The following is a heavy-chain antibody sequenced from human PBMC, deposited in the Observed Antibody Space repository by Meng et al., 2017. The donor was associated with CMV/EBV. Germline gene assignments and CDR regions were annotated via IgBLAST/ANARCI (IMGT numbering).Heavy chain of an antibody. CDR3: AADSIFGSGSFGP. CDR2: IKTKTRGEAT. Sequence: SGFTVSNTYMSWVRQAPGKGLEWVGRIKTKTRGEATDYAAPVKGRFNISRDDSKTTVYLQMNSLKIEDTAVYFCAADSIFGSGSFGPWGQGTLVTVSS. D-gene: IGHD3-10*01. V-gene: IGHV3-15*01. CDR1: GFTVSNTY. J-gene: IGHJ5*02.